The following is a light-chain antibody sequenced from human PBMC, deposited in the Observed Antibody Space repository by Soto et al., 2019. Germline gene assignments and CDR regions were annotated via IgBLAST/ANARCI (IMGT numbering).Light chain of an antibody. J-gene: IGKJ2*01. CDR1: QSISSNF. CDR3: QQYGSSYT. CDR2: GAS. V-gene: IGKV3-20*01. Sequence: ENVLTQSPGTLSLSPGERATLSCRASQSISSNFLAWYQQKPGQAPRLLIYGASNKIPGIPDRFSGSGSGTDFTLSISRLEPEDFAVYYCQQYGSSYTFGQGTKLEIK.